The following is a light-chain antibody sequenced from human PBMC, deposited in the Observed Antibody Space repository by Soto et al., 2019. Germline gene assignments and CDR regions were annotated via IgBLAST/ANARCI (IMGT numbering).Light chain of an antibody. CDR3: QQDGSSPRT. V-gene: IGKV3-20*01. CDR2: GVS. Sequence: EIAVTQSPGTLSLSPGESATLSCRASQSVNRNFFAWYQQKAGQAPRLLIYGVSTRATGITDRFTGSGSGTDFALTISGLEPEDFAIYYCQQDGSSPRTFGQVTSVDIK. CDR1: QSVNRNF. J-gene: IGKJ2*02.